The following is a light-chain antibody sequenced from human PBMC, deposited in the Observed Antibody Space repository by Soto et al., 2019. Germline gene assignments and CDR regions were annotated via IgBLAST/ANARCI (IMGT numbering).Light chain of an antibody. CDR2: AAS. V-gene: IGKV1D-13*01. CDR3: QQFNNFPAT. CDR1: QGISSA. Sequence: AIQLTQSPSSLSASVGDRGTITCRASQGISSALAWYQQKPGKAPKLLIYAASSLESGVPSRFSGSGSGTDFTLTISNLQPEDFATYYCQQFNNFPATFGQGTKLEIK. J-gene: IGKJ2*01.